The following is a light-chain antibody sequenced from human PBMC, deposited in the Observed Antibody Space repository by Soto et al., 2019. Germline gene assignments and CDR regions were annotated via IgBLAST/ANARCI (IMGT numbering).Light chain of an antibody. Sequence: QSVLTQPPSVSGAPGQRVTISCTGSSSNIGSGYDVHWYQQLPGTAPNLLIYGNSNRPSGVPDRFSGSKSGTSASLAITGLQAEDEADYSCQSYDSSLSAYVFGTGTKVTVL. CDR2: GNS. CDR3: QSYDSSLSAYV. V-gene: IGLV1-40*01. CDR1: SSNIGSGYD. J-gene: IGLJ1*01.